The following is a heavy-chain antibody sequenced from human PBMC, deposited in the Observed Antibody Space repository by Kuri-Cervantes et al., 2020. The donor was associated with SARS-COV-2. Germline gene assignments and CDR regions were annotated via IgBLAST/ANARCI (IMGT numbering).Heavy chain of an antibody. V-gene: IGHV1-69*04. CDR1: GGTFSSYA. CDR2: IIPILGIA. CDR3: AREGIHDIVVVPAAIALDY. D-gene: IGHD2-2*01. J-gene: IGHJ4*02. Sequence: SVKVSCKASGGTFSSYAISWVRQAPGQGLEWMGRIIPILGIANYAQKFQGRVTITADKSTSTAYMELSSLRSEDTAAYYCAREGIHDIVVVPAAIALDYWGQGTLVTVSS.